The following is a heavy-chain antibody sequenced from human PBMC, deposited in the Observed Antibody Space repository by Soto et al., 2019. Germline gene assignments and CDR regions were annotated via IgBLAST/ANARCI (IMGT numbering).Heavy chain of an antibody. CDR2: ISSSSSYI. D-gene: IGHD3-10*01. CDR3: ARGDMVRGVISAFDI. Sequence: EVQLVESGGGLVKPGGSLRLSCAASGFTFSSYSMNWVRQAPGKGLEWVSSISSSSSYIYYADSVKGRFTISRDNANNSLYLQMNSLRAEDTAVYYCARGDMVRGVISAFDIWGQGTMVTVSS. CDR1: GFTFSSYS. J-gene: IGHJ3*02. V-gene: IGHV3-21*01.